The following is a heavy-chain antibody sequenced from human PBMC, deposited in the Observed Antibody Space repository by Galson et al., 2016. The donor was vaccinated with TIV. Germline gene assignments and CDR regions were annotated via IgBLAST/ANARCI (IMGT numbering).Heavy chain of an antibody. V-gene: IGHV1-69*13. CDR1: GGTFSTYV. CDR2: IIPLFGTI. D-gene: IGHD5-18*01. J-gene: IGHJ6*02. Sequence: SVKVSCKASGGTFSTYVFNWVRLAHGQGLEWMGGIIPLFGTINYAQKFQGRVTITADESSTTVYMELNSLRSGDTAVYYCASDRNTALDTYHQYYGMDVWGQGTTVTVSS. CDR3: ASDRNTALDTYHQYYGMDV.